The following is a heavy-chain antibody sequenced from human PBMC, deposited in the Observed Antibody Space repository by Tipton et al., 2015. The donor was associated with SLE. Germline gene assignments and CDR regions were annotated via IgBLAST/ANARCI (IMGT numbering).Heavy chain of an antibody. D-gene: IGHD3-10*01. Sequence: QLVQSGAEVKKPGESLRISCEASGFAFSTYWIGWVRQRPGKGLEGMTIIYPSYSANRYNQSLRGQVTITADKSVNTAYLQWRSLQTSDTAMYYCARKGHGSGIYPNWFDPWGQGTLVTVSS. CDR3: ARKGHGSGIYPNWFDP. CDR1: GFAFSTYW. J-gene: IGHJ5*02. CDR2: IYPSYSAN. V-gene: IGHV5-51*03.